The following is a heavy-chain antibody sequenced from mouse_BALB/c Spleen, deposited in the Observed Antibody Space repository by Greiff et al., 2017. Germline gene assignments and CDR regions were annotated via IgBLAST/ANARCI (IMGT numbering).Heavy chain of an antibody. D-gene: IGHD2-3*01. Sequence: EVNVVESGGGLVKPGGSLKLSCAASGFTFSSYAMSWVRQTPEKRLEWVASISSGGSTYYPDSVKGRFTISRDNARNILYLQMSSLRSEDTAMYYCARGDGYYWGQGTTLTVSS. J-gene: IGHJ2*01. CDR2: ISSGGST. CDR3: ARGDGYY. V-gene: IGHV5-6-5*01. CDR1: GFTFSSYA.